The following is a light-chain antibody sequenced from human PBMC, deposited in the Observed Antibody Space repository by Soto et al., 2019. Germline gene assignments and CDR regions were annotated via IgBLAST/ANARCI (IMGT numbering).Light chain of an antibody. CDR2: AAS. V-gene: IGKV1-27*01. CDR1: QDISNY. J-gene: IGKJ1*01. CDR3: QKYNSAHTWT. Sequence: DIQMTQSPSSLSASVGDRVTITCRAAQDISNYLAWYQQKPGKVPKLLIYAASTLQSGVPSRFRGSGSGTDFTLTISSLQPEDVATYYCQKYNSAHTWTFGQGTKVEIK.